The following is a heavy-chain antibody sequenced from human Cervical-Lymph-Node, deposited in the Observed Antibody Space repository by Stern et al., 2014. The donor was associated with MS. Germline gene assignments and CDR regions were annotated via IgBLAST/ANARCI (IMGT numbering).Heavy chain of an antibody. CDR2: IYPDDSDI. J-gene: IGHJ6*02. D-gene: IGHD1-1*01. CDR1: GYTFTNNW. Sequence: QLVQSGAEVKKPGESLKISCKGSGYTFTNNWIAWVRQMPGKGLEWMGIIYPDDSDIRYSPSLQGQVTIPADQSLITASPHWRSLKAADSAVYYCARPPPRRKWDDPNYGMDVWGQGTTVTVSS. V-gene: IGHV5-51*03. CDR3: ARPPPRRKWDDPNYGMDV.